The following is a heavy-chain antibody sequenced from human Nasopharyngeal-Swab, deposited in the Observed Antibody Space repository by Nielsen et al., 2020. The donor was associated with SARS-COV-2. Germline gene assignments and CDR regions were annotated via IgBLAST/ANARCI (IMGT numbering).Heavy chain of an antibody. J-gene: IGHJ4*02. V-gene: IGHV3-23*01. D-gene: IGHD3-16*02. CDR3: AKDEPTFGGVIASFDY. Sequence: GESLKISCAASGFTFSSYAMSWVRQAPGKGLEWVSAISGSGGSTYYADSVKGRFTISRDNSKNTLYLQMNSLRAEDTAVYYCAKDEPTFGGVIASFDYWGQGTLVTVSS. CDR1: GFTFSSYA. CDR2: ISGSGGST.